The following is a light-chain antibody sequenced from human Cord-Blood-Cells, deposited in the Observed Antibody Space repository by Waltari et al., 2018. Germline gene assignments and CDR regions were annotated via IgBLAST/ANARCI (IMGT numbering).Light chain of an antibody. CDR3: QRRSL. CDR2: DAS. V-gene: IGKV3-11*01. J-gene: IGKJ5*01. CDR1: QSVSSD. Sequence: IVLTQSPAPLSLSQRQRATLTCRASQSVSSDLAWYQQKPGQAPRLLIYDASNRATGIPARFSGSGSGTDFTLTISSLEPEDFAVYYCQRRSLFGQGTRLEIK.